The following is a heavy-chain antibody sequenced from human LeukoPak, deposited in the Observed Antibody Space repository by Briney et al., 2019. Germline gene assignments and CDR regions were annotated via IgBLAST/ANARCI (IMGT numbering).Heavy chain of an antibody. CDR3: ASLGSVVGMDY. V-gene: IGHV4-38-2*02. CDR1: GYSISSGYY. D-gene: IGHD2-2*01. J-gene: IGHJ4*02. CDR2: IYHSGST. Sequence: SETLSLTCTVSGYSISSGYYWGWIRQPPGKGLEWIGSIYHSGSTYYNPSLESRVTISVDTSKNQFSLKLSSVTAADTAVYYCASLGSVVGMDYWGQGTLVTVPS.